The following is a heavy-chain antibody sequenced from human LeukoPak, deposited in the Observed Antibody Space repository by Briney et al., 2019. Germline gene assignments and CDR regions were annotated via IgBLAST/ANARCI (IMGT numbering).Heavy chain of an antibody. CDR3: ARGRSVRSSPRGIDY. D-gene: IGHD6-6*01. Sequence: ASVKVSCKASGYTFTSYDINWVRQATGQGREWMGWMNPNSGNTGYAQKFQGRVTMTRNTSISTAYMELSSLRSEDTAVYYCARGRSVRSSPRGIDYWGQGTLVTVSS. V-gene: IGHV1-8*01. CDR1: GYTFTSYD. J-gene: IGHJ4*02. CDR2: MNPNSGNT.